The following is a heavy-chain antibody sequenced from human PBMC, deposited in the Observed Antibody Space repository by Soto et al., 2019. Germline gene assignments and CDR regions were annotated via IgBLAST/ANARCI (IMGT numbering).Heavy chain of an antibody. CDR2: ISSSSSTI. CDR1: GFTFSSYS. Sequence: GGSLRLSCAASGFTFSSYSMNWVRQSPGKGLEWVSYISSSSSTIYYADSVKGRFTISRDNAKNSLYLQMNSLRDEDTAVYYCARDLREYSSSWYPFDYWGQGTPVTVSS. J-gene: IGHJ4*02. D-gene: IGHD6-13*01. CDR3: ARDLREYSSSWYPFDY. V-gene: IGHV3-48*02.